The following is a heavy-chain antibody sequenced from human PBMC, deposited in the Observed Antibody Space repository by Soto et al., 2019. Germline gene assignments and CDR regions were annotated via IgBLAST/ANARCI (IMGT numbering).Heavy chain of an antibody. J-gene: IGHJ5*02. CDR3: AVGSVDIVPTGMKPFDH. V-gene: IGHV1-69*12. CDR1: GGTFSNYA. D-gene: IGHD5-12*01. Sequence: QVQLVQSGAEVKKPGSSVKVSCKASGGTFSNYAISWVRQAPGQGLEWMGGIIPIFGTANYAQKFQGRVMITADETTSTAYRELSRLRSEDTAIYFCAVGSVDIVPTGMKPFDHWGQGTLVTVSS. CDR2: IIPIFGTA.